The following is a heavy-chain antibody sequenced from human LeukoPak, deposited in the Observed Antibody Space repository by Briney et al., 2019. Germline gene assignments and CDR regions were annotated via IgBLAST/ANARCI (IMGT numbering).Heavy chain of an antibody. CDR2: ISGSGGST. CDR3: LNHYDSSGFYPYFDY. Sequence: PGGSLRLSCAASGFTFSSYAMSWVRQAPGKGLGWVSTISGSGGSTYYADSVKGRFTISRDNSKNTLYLQMNSLRAEDTAVYYCLNHYDSSGFYPYFDYWGQGTLVTVSS. CDR1: GFTFSSYA. J-gene: IGHJ4*02. V-gene: IGHV3-23*01. D-gene: IGHD3-22*01.